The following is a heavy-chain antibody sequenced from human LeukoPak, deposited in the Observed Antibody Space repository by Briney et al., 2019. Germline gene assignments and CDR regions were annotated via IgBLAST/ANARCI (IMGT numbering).Heavy chain of an antibody. CDR2: IKQDGSEK. CDR1: GFTFSSYW. V-gene: IGHV3-7*01. D-gene: IGHD2-15*01. CDR3: ALGYCSGGSCLPYYYYGMDV. J-gene: IGHJ6*02. Sequence: GGSLRLSCAASGFTFSSYWMSWVRQAPGKELEWVANIKQDGSEKYYVDSVKGRFTISRDNAKNSLYLQMNSLRAEDTAVYYCALGYCSGGSCLPYYYYGMDVWGQGTAVTVSS.